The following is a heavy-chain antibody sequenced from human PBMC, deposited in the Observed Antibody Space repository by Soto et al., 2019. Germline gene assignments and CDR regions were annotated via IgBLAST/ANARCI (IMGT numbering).Heavy chain of an antibody. CDR3: ARAADILTGYRLDV. CDR2: IYYSGST. Sequence: SETLSLTCTDSGGSISSGGYYWSWIRQHPGKGLEWIGYIYYSGSTYYNPSLKSRVTISVDTSKNQFSLKLSSVTAADTAVYYCARAADILTGYRLDVWGQGTTVTVSS. J-gene: IGHJ6*02. CDR1: GGSISSGGYY. V-gene: IGHV4-31*03. D-gene: IGHD3-9*01.